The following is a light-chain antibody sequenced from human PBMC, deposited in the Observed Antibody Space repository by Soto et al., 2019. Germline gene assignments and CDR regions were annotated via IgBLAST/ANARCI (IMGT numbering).Light chain of an antibody. CDR1: QSLLHSNGYKY. CDR3: MQALQTPRT. J-gene: IGKJ3*01. Sequence: DIVMTQSPLSLPVTPGEPASISCTSSQSLLHSNGYKYLDWYLQKPGQSPQLLIYLGSNRASGVPDRFSGSGSGTDFTLKISRVEAEDVGVYYCMQALQTPRTFGPGTKVDIK. V-gene: IGKV2-28*01. CDR2: LGS.